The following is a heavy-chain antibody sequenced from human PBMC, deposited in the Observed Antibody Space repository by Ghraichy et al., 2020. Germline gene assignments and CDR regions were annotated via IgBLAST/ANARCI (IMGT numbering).Heavy chain of an antibody. CDR2: ITYIDSTT. CDR3: AKDVRETFGYGLYGMDV. J-gene: IGHJ6*02. Sequence: GGSLRRSCAASGVTFNIYAMSWVRQAPGKGLEWVSGITYIDSTTYYANSVKGRFTISRDNSNNTVSLQMNSLRAEDTAVYYCAKDVRETFGYGLYGMDVWGQGTTVTVSS. CDR1: GVTFNIYA. D-gene: IGHD5-18*01. V-gene: IGHV3-23*01.